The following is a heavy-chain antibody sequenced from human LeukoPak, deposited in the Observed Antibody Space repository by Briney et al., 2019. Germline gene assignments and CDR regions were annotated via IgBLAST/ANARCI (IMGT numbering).Heavy chain of an antibody. CDR1: GGTFSSYA. D-gene: IGHD3-22*01. V-gene: IGHV1-69*04. CDR3: ATSNYYDSSGYYYAWFDP. CDR2: IIPILGIA. J-gene: IGHJ5*02. Sequence: SVKVSCKASGGTFSSYAISWVRQDPGQRLEWMGRIIPILGIANYAQEIQGRVTITADKSTNTAYMELSSLRSEDTAVYYCATSNYYDSSGYYYAWFDPWGQGTLVTVSS.